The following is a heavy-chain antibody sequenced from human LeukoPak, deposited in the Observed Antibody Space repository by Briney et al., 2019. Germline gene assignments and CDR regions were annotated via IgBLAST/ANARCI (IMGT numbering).Heavy chain of an antibody. CDR2: INSDGSST. J-gene: IGHJ3*02. D-gene: IGHD4-17*01. CDR1: GFTFSSYW. V-gene: IGHV3-74*01. Sequence: GGSLRLSCAASGFTFSSYWMHWVRRAPGKGLVWVSRINSDGSSTSYADSVKGRFTISRDNAKNTLYLQMNSLRAEDTAVYYCATHYGDYSLEDAFDIWGQGTMVTVST. CDR3: ATHYGDYSLEDAFDI.